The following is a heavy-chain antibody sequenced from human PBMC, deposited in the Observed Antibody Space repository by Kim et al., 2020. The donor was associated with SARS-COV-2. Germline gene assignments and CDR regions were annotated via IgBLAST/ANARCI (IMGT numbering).Heavy chain of an antibody. CDR1: GCTFSSYA. CDR2: IIAVLGIA. J-gene: IGHJ6*01. Sequence: SVKVSCKASGCTFSSYAINWVRQAPGQGLEWMGRIIAVLGIANYAQKFQGRVTITTDTSTSTAYMELSSLRSEDTAVYYCASNILLEPAGWCTYGMDV. V-gene: IGHV1-69*04. CDR3: ASNILLEPAGWCTYGMDV. D-gene: IGHD2-2*01.